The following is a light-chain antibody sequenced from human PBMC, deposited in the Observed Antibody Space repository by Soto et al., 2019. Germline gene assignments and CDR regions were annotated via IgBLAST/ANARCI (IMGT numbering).Light chain of an antibody. CDR1: QSISSR. CDR2: DVS. V-gene: IGKV1-5*01. CDR3: QQYNSYSRT. J-gene: IGKJ1*01. Sequence: DIQMTQSPSTLSASVGDRVTITCRASQSISSRLAWYQQKPRKAPKLLIYDVSSLVSGVPSRFSGSGSGTEFTLTISSLQPDDFATYYCQQYNSYSRTFGQGTKVDIK.